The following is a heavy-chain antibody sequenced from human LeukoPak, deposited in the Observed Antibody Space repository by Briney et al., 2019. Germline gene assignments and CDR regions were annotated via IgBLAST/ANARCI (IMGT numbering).Heavy chain of an antibody. J-gene: IGHJ3*02. V-gene: IGHV1-2*02. CDR3: GGDGGGDIVVAFAFDI. Sequence: GASVKVSCKASGYTFTGYYMHWVRQAPGQGLEWMGWINPNSGGTNYAQKFQGRVTMTRDTSISTAYMELSRLRSDEPAVYYCGGDGGGDIVVAFAFDIWGQGTMVTVSS. CDR1: GYTFTGYY. D-gene: IGHD2-15*01. CDR2: INPNSGGT.